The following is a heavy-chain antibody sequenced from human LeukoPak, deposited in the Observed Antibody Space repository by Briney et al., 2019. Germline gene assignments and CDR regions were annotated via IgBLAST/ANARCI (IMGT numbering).Heavy chain of an antibody. J-gene: IGHJ4*02. CDR2: ISYDGSNK. V-gene: IGHV3-30-3*01. Sequence: PGESLRLSCAASGFTFSSYAMHWVRQAPGKGLEWVAVISYDGSNKYYADSVKGRFTISRDNSKNTLYLQMNSLRAEDTAVYYCSRAPWITFGGVIPFYFDYWGQGTLVTVSS. CDR3: SRAPWITFGGVIPFYFDY. CDR1: GFTFSSYA. D-gene: IGHD3-16*02.